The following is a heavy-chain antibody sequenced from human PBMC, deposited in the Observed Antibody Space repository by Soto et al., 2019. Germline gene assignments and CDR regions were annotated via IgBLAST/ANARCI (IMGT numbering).Heavy chain of an antibody. CDR2: IIPIFGTA. V-gene: IGHV1-69*06. J-gene: IGHJ6*02. D-gene: IGHD3-3*01. CDR3: ASGQGYDFWSGYRRADYYYYYGMDV. CDR1: GGTFSSYA. Sequence: SVKVSCKASGGTFSSYAISRVRQAPGQGLEWMGGIIPIFGTANYAQKFQGRVTITADKSTSTAYMELSSLRSEDTAVYYCASGQGYDFWSGYRRADYYYYYGMDVWGQGTTVTVSS.